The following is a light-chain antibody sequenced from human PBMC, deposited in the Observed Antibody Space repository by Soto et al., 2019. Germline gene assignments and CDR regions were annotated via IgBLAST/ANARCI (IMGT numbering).Light chain of an antibody. CDR3: CSYAGSYTLYV. CDR1: SSDVGGNNF. CDR2: DVN. J-gene: IGLJ1*01. V-gene: IGLV2-11*01. Sequence: QSVLTQPRSVSGSPGQSVTISCTGTSSDVGGNNFVSWYQQHPAKAPKLVIFDVNKRPSGVPDRFSGSKSGSTASLTISGLRAEDEADYYCCSYAGSYTLYVFGTGTKVTVL.